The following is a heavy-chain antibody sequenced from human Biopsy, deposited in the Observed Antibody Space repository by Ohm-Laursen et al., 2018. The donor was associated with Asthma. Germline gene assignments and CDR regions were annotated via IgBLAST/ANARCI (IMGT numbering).Heavy chain of an antibody. J-gene: IGHJ4*02. CDR1: GGTFNTHV. CDR2: INSVFGTT. CDR3: ARKAGSCISRTCYSLDF. V-gene: IGHV1-69*13. Sequence: VASVKVSCKPLGGTFNTHVIGWVRQAPGQGLEWMGGINSVFGTTTYPQKFQDRVTITADDSTSTVYMELSSLRSEDTAVYYCARKAGSCISRTCYSLDFWGQGTLVTVSS. D-gene: IGHD2-2*01.